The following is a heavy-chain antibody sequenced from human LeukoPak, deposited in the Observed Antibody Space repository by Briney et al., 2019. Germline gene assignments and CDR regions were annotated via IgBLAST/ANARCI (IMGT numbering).Heavy chain of an antibody. J-gene: IGHJ4*02. V-gene: IGHV3-21*01. D-gene: IGHD3-22*01. CDR2: ISSSSSYI. Sequence: PGGSLRLSCAASGFTVSSNYMSWVRQAPGKGLEWVSSISSSSSYIYYADSVKGRFTISRDNAKNSLYLQMNSLRAEDTAVYYCASGYYCDYWGQGTLVTVSS. CDR3: ASGYYCDY. CDR1: GFTVSSNY.